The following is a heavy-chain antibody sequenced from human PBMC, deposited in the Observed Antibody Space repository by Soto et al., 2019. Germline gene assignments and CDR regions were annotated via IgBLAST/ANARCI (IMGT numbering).Heavy chain of an antibody. J-gene: IGHJ3*01. V-gene: IGHV3-23*01. CDR1: GLVFSTYT. CDR3: VKMAYCTVPDYDGKHDDFDV. D-gene: IGHD2-8*02. Sequence: EVQLLEAGGGLVQPGGSLRLSCAASGLVFSTYTMSWVRQAPGRGLEWVATGRGDVGTTYQADTGKGRFTISRDNSKNTLYLQMNSLIAEDAAVYYCVKMAYCTVPDYDGKHDDFDVWGQGTMVTVSS. CDR2: GRGDVGTT.